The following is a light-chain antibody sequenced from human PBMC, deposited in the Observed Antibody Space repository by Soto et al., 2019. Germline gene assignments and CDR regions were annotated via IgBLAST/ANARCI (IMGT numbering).Light chain of an antibody. CDR3: QQYENLPT. V-gene: IGKV1-33*01. CDR2: DAS. J-gene: IGKJ5*01. CDR1: QNINNY. Sequence: DIQMTQSPSSLSASVGDRVTITCQASQNINNYLNWYQQKPGRAPKLLIYDASNLEAGVPSRFRGSGSGTDFTFTISRLKPEDIATYYCQQYENLPTFGQGTRLEMK.